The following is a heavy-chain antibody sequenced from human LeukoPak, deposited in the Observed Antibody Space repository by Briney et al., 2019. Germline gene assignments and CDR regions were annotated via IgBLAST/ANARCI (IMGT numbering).Heavy chain of an antibody. D-gene: IGHD1-14*01. Sequence: GASVKVSCKASGGTFSSYAISWVRQAPGQGLEWMGGIIPIFGTANYAQKFQGRVTITADKSTSTAYMELSSLRSEDTAVYYCASQTGADAFDIWGQGTMVTVSS. J-gene: IGHJ3*02. CDR2: IIPIFGTA. CDR3: ASQTGADAFDI. V-gene: IGHV1-69*06. CDR1: GGTFSSYA.